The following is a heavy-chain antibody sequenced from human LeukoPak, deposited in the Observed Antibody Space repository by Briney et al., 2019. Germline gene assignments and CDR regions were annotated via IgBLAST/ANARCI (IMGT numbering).Heavy chain of an antibody. V-gene: IGHV1-46*01. CDR2: INPSGGST. Sequence: ASVKVSCKASGYTFTSYYMHWVRQAPGQGLEWMGIINPSGGSTSYAQKFQSRVTMTRDTSTSTVYMELSSLRSEDTAVYYCARLLPGDAFDIWGQGTMVTVSS. J-gene: IGHJ3*02. CDR3: ARLLPGDAFDI. CDR1: GYTFTSYY. D-gene: IGHD3-22*01.